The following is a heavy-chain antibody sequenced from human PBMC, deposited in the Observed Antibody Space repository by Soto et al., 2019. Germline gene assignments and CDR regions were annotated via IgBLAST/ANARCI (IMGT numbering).Heavy chain of an antibody. CDR2: IKQDGSEK. D-gene: IGHD5-12*01. Sequence: GGSLRLSCAASGFTFSSYWMSWVRQAPGKGLEWVANIKQDGSEKYYVDSVKGRFTISRDNAKNSLYLQMNSLRAEDTAVYYCARYYSGYDRYFDYWGQGTLVTVSS. CDR3: ARYYSGYDRYFDY. V-gene: IGHV3-7*05. J-gene: IGHJ4*02. CDR1: GFTFSSYW.